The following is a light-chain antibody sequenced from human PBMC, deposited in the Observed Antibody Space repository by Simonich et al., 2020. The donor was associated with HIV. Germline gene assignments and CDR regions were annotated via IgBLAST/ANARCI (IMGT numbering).Light chain of an antibody. V-gene: IGLV2-14*01. J-gene: IGLJ3*02. Sequence: QSALTQPPSASGSPGQSVTISCTGTSSDVGGYNYVSWYQQNPGRAPKLMIFDVNKRPSGVSTRFSGSKSGSTDSLTISGLQADDEADYYCSSYTTSSTWVFGGGTKLTVL. CDR3: SSYTTSSTWV. CDR2: DVN. CDR1: SSDVGGYNY.